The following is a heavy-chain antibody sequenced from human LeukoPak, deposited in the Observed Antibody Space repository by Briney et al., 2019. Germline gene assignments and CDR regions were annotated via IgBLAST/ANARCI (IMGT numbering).Heavy chain of an antibody. CDR3: ARGVVVIHGYYYYCMDV. J-gene: IGHJ6*03. D-gene: IGHD3-22*01. Sequence: ASVKVSCKASGYTFTSYGISWVRQAPGQGLEWMGWISAYNGNTNYAQKLQGRVTMTTDTSTSTAYMELRSLRSDDTAVYYCARGVVVIHGYYYYCMDVWGKGTTVTVSS. CDR2: ISAYNGNT. V-gene: IGHV1-18*01. CDR1: GYTFTSYG.